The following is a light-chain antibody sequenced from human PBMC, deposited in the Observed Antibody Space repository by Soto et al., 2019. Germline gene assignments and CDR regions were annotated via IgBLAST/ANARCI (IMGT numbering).Light chain of an antibody. Sequence: DVQMTESQSSLSASVGDRVTITCRSSQSISSYLNWYQQKPGKAPKLLIYAASSLQSGVPSRFSGSGSGTDFTLTICSLQPEDFATYYCQHSYSTRLTFGGGTKVDIK. CDR2: AAS. CDR3: QHSYSTRLT. V-gene: IGKV1-39*01. CDR1: QSISSY. J-gene: IGKJ4*01.